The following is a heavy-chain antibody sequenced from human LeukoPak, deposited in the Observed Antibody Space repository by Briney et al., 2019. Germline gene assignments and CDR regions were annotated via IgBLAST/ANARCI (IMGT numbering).Heavy chain of an antibody. D-gene: IGHD4-11*01. CDR1: GYTFTSYD. J-gene: IGHJ6*03. Sequence: ASVKVSCKASGYTFTSYDINWVRRATGQGLEWMGWMNPNSGNTGYAQKFQGRVTMTRNTSISTAYMELSSLRSEDTAVYYCARETTVTWNYYYYMDVWGKGTTVTVSS. CDR3: ARETTVTWNYYYYMDV. V-gene: IGHV1-8*01. CDR2: MNPNSGNT.